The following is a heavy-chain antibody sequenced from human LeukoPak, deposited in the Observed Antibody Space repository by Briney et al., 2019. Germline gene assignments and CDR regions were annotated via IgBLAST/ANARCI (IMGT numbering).Heavy chain of an antibody. CDR1: GFTFSTYS. V-gene: IGHV3-48*01. CDR3: VRDQYDFRSVDAFDI. CDR2: ISGSSNII. D-gene: IGHD3-3*01. J-gene: IGHJ3*02. Sequence: SGGSLRLSCAASGFTFSTYSMNWARQAPGKGLEWVSYISGSSNIIYYADSVKGRFTISRDNAKNSLYLQMNRLRAEDTAVYYCVRDQYDFRSVDAFDIWGQGTMVTVSS.